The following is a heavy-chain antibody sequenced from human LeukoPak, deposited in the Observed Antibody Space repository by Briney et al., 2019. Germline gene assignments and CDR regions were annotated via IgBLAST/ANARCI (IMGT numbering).Heavy chain of an antibody. CDR1: GFTFSSYA. Sequence: GGSLRLSCAASGFTFSSYAMHWVRQAPGKGLEWVAVISYDGSNKYYADSVKGRFTISRDNSKNTLYLQMNSLRAEDTAVYYCAKFGEPDYWGQGTLVTVSS. CDR3: AKFGEPDY. V-gene: IGHV3-30*18. D-gene: IGHD3-10*01. CDR2: ISYDGSNK. J-gene: IGHJ4*02.